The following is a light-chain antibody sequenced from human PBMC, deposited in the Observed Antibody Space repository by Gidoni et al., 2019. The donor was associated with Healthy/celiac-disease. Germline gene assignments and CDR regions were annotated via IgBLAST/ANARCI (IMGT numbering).Light chain of an antibody. CDR3: SSYTSSSTYV. CDR2: DVS. J-gene: IGLJ1*01. V-gene: IGLV2-14*01. Sequence: QSALTQPASVSRSPGQSITSSCTGTSSDVGGYNYVAWYQQHPGKAPKLMIYDVSNRPSGVSNRFSGSKSGNTASLTISGLQAEDEADYYCSSYTSSSTYVFGTGTKVTVL. CDR1: SSDVGGYNY.